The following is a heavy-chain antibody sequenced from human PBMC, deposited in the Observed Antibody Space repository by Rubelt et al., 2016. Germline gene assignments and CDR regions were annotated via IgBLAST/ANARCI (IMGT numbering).Heavy chain of an antibody. V-gene: IGHV4-34*01. Sequence: QVQLQQWGAGLLKPSETLSLTCAVYGGSFSGYYWSWIRQPPGKGLEWIGEINHSGSTNYNPSRKGRVTRSVDTSKNQCALKLSSGTAADTAGDYCARGRIEIAARIGMDVWGQGTTVTVSS. D-gene: IGHD1-14*01. CDR1: GGSFSGYY. CDR3: ARGRIEIAARIGMDV. CDR2: INHSGST. J-gene: IGHJ6*02.